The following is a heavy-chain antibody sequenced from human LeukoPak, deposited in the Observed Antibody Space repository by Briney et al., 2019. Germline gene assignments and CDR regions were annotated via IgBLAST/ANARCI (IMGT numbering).Heavy chain of an antibody. CDR2: ISGSGGTT. CDR1: GFTFSGYA. J-gene: IGHJ4*02. D-gene: IGHD3-10*01. CDR3: AKTPMVRGANRFDY. Sequence: GGSLRLSCAASGFTFSGYAMSWVRQAPGKGLEWASAISGSGGTTYYADSVKGRFTISRDNSKNTLYLQMNSPRVEDTAVYYCAKTPMVRGANRFDYWGQGTLVTVSS. V-gene: IGHV3-23*01.